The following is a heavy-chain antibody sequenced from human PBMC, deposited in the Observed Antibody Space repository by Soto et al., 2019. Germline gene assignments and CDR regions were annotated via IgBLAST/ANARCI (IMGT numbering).Heavy chain of an antibody. CDR1: GYTFTTYS. V-gene: IGHV5-51*01. Sequence: PGESLKISCQGSGYTFTTYSIAWVRQMPGKGLEWMGVINPDDSDTRYSPSFQGQFTMSADRSISTAYLQWSSLKASDTAMYYCARLITLFGPDGMDVWGQGTTVTVSS. J-gene: IGHJ6*02. CDR2: INPDDSDT. CDR3: ARLITLFGPDGMDV. D-gene: IGHD3-3*01.